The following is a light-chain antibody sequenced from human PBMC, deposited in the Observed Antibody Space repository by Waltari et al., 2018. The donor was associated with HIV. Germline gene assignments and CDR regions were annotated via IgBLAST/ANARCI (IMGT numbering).Light chain of an antibody. CDR2: GVN. Sequence: QSALTQPRSVSGSPGQSVSISCTGIISDVGGNKYFSWYQQYPGKAPKLILSGVNNRPSGVPDRFSGSKSGNTASLTISGLQAEDEADYFCYSYAGTSVLFGGGTKLTVL. J-gene: IGLJ2*01. CDR3: YSYAGTSVL. CDR1: ISDVGGNKY. V-gene: IGLV2-11*01.